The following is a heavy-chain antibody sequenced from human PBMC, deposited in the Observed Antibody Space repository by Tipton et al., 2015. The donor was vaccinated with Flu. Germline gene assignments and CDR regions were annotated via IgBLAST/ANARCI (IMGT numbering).Heavy chain of an antibody. CDR1: DYSISSGFY. CDR3: ARGLYGSGSYQRRYFDS. V-gene: IGHV4-38-2*01. Sequence: GLVKPSETLSLTCAVSDYSISSGFYWGWIRQPPGKGLEWIGSVYYSGSTYYNPSLKSRVTISVDTSKNQFSLKLSSVTAADTAVYYCARGLYGSGSYQRRYFDSWGQGTLVTVSS. D-gene: IGHD3-10*01. CDR2: VYYSGST. J-gene: IGHJ4*02.